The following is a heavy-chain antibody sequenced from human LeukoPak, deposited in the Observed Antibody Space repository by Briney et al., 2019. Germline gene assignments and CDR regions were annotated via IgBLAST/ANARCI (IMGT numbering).Heavy chain of an antibody. CDR1: GFTFSNAW. CDR3: AKVKGSGGSHYDYYYGMDV. V-gene: IGHV3-15*01. D-gene: IGHD1-26*01. CDR2: IKSKTDGGTT. Sequence: PGGSLRLSCAASGFTFSNAWMSWVRQAPGKGLEWVGRIKSKTDGGTTDYAAPVKGRFTISRDDSKNTLYLQMNSLRAEDTAVYYCAKVKGSGGSHYDYYYGMDVWGQGTTVTVSS. J-gene: IGHJ6*02.